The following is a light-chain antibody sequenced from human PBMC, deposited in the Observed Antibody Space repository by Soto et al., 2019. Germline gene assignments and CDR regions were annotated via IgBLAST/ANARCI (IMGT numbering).Light chain of an antibody. J-gene: IGKJ2*01. Sequence: DIQMTQSPSTLSASVGDRVTITCRASQSISSWLAWYQQKPGKAPKLLIYDASSLESGVPSRFSGSGSGTEFTLTISSLQPDDFATYYCQQYNSNSVYTFGQGTKVDIK. V-gene: IGKV1-5*01. CDR1: QSISSW. CDR2: DAS. CDR3: QQYNSNSVYT.